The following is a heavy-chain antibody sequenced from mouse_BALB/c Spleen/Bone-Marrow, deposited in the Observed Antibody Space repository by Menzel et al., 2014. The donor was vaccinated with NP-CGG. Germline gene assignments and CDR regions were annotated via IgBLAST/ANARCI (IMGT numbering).Heavy chain of an antibody. CDR1: GYSITSDYA. CDR3: TRGTTAGFAY. Sequence: DVQLQESGPGLVKPSQSLSLTCTVTGYSITSDYACNWIRQFPGNKLEWMGYISYSANTNYNPSLKSRISITRDTSKNQFFLQLNSVTAEDTATYYCTRGTTAGFAYWGLGTLVTVSA. CDR2: ISYSANT. D-gene: IGHD1-2*01. J-gene: IGHJ3*01. V-gene: IGHV3-2*02.